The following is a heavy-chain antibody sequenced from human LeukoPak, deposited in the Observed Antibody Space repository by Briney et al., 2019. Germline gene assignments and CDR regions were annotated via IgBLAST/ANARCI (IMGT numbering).Heavy chain of an antibody. CDR2: INHSGST. CDR1: GGSFSGYY. J-gene: IGHJ4*02. CDR3: ARWNGGRNHFDS. V-gene: IGHV4-34*01. D-gene: IGHD1-14*01. Sequence: SETLSLTCAVYGGSFSGYYWSWIRQPPGKGLEWIGEINHSGSTNYNPSLKSRVTISVDTSKNQFSLKLSSVTAADTAVYYCARWNGGRNHFDSWGQGILVSVSS.